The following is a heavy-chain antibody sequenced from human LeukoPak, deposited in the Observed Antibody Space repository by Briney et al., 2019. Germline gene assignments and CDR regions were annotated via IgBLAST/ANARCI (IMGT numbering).Heavy chain of an antibody. V-gene: IGHV3-66*01. CDR2: FYSGGSK. Sequence: PGGSLRLSCAASRFTVSSNSMSWVRQAPGRGLEGVSLFYSGGSKYYADSVKGRFAISRDNSKNTLYLQMNSLRAEDTAVYYCANEKGYYGSGNPGGFDYWGQGTLVTVSS. CDR1: RFTVSSNS. CDR3: ANEKGYYGSGNPGGFDY. D-gene: IGHD3-10*01. J-gene: IGHJ4*02.